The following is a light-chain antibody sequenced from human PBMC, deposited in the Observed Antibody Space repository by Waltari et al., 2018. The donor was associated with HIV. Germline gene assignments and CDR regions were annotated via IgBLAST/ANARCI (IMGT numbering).Light chain of an antibody. V-gene: IGLV2-14*03. Sequence: TQPASVSGSPGQSITISCTGISSDVDYYNFDCWYQQHPGKAPKLMIYDVTHRPSGVSNRFSGSKSGNTASLTISGLQAEDEADYYCSSYTSSSWVFGGGTKLTVL. J-gene: IGLJ3*02. CDR1: SSDVDYYNF. CDR2: DVT. CDR3: SSYTSSSWV.